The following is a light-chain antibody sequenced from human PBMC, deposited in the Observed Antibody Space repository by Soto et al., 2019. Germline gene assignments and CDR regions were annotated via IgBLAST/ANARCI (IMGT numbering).Light chain of an antibody. Sequence: QSALTQPASVSGSPGQSITISCTGTSSDVGGYNYVSWYQQHPGKASKLMIYDVSNRPSGVSNRFSGSKSGNTASLTISGLQAEDEADYYCSSYTSSSTRLYVFGTGTKLTV. V-gene: IGLV2-14*01. CDR2: DVS. CDR3: SSYTSSSTRLYV. CDR1: SSDVGGYNY. J-gene: IGLJ1*01.